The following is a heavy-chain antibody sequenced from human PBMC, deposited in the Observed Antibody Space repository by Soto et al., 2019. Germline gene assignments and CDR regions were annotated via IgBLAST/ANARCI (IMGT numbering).Heavy chain of an antibody. Sequence: SETLRLTYTVSGGTISSGDYYWSWIRQPPGKGLEWIGYIYYSGSTYYNPSLKSRVTTSVDTSKNQFSLKLSSVTAADTAVYFCARRYGLNIDAYYWGQGILVTVFS. J-gene: IGHJ4*02. CDR2: IYYSGST. D-gene: IGHD3-10*01. V-gene: IGHV4-30-4*01. CDR1: GGTISSGDYY. CDR3: ARRYGLNIDAYY.